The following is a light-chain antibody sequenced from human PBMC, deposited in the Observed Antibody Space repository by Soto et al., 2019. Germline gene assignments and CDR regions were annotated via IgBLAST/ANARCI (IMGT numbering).Light chain of an antibody. Sequence: PGERASLSCRASQSISGRYLACYQQKPGQAPRLLIYDASSRATGIPDRFSGSGSGTDFILTISRLEPEDFAVYYCQQYGSSPLTFGGGTKVEIK. CDR1: QSISGRY. CDR3: QQYGSSPLT. J-gene: IGKJ4*01. CDR2: DAS. V-gene: IGKV3-20*01.